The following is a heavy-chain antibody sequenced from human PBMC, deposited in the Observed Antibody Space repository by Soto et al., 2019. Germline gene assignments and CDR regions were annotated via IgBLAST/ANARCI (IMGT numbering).Heavy chain of an antibody. CDR1: GFTFSSYA. Sequence: GGSLRLSCAASGFTFSSYAMSWVRQAPGKGLEWVTVISNNGSNAKYADSVKGRFTIARDNSKNTVYLQMNSLRDEDTAVYYCTKATLRDRGKYFDYWGQGTLVTVSS. D-gene: IGHD3-10*01. J-gene: IGHJ4*02. CDR3: TKATLRDRGKYFDY. CDR2: ISNNGSNA. V-gene: IGHV3-23*01.